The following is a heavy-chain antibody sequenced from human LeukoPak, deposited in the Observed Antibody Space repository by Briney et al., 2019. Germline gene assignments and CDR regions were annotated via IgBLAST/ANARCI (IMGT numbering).Heavy chain of an antibody. Sequence: GGSLRLSCVASGYSFTTYDMNWVRRSPGKGLEWVSHISESSNTIHYADSVKGRFTISRDNARRSLYLQMNSLRAEDTGVYYCARACGGASCYDTPDFDCWGQGTLVTVAS. J-gene: IGHJ4*02. V-gene: IGHV3-48*01. CDR3: ARACGGASCYDTPDFDC. CDR2: ISESSNTI. D-gene: IGHD2-2*01. CDR1: GYSFTTYD.